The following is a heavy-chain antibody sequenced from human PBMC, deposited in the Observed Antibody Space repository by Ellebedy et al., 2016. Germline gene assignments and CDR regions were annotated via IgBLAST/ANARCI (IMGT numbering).Heavy chain of an antibody. CDR1: GGSISSYY. J-gene: IGHJ4*02. CDR2: IYYSGST. CDR3: ASLRKKPSGWYYDAKNYFDY. D-gene: IGHD6-19*01. V-gene: IGHV4-59*01. Sequence: SETLSLTCTVSGGSISSYYWSWIRQPPGKGLEWIGYIYYSGSTNYNPSLKSRVTISVDTSKNQFSLKLSSVTAADTAVYYCASLRKKPSGWYYDAKNYFDYWGQGTLVTVSS.